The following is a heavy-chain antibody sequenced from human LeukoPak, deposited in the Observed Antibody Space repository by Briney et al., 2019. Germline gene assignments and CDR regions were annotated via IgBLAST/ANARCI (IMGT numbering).Heavy chain of an antibody. CDR1: GGSISSGGYS. V-gene: IGHV4-30-2*01. CDR3: ARGAISGQGYYFDY. J-gene: IGHJ4*02. Sequence: SETLSLTCAVSGGSISSGGYSWSWIRQPPGKGLEWIGYIYHSGSTYCNPSLKSRVTISVDRSKNQFSLKLSSVTAADTAVYYCARGAISGQGYYFDYWGQGTLVTVSS. D-gene: IGHD3-9*01. CDR2: IYHSGST.